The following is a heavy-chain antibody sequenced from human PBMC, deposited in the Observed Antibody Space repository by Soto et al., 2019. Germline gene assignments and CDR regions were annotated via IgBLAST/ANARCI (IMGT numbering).Heavy chain of an antibody. D-gene: IGHD3-10*01. V-gene: IGHV1-69*06. CDR1: EGTFSTHA. CDR3: AGGFMVRGGDAWFDT. Sequence: QVQLEQSGAEVKKPGSSVKVSCKASEGTFSTHAISWVRQAPEEGLEWMGGIIPLFGTTNYAQKFQGRVTIIADKSTSTVSMELINLRSEDTAIYYCAGGFMVRGGDAWFDTWGQGTLVTVSS. CDR2: IIPLFGTT. J-gene: IGHJ5*02.